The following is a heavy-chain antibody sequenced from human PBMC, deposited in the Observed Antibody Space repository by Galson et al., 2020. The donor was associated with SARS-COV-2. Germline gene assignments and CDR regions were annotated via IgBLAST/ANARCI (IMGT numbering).Heavy chain of an antibody. CDR3: VTDNYYYDNSGYFDY. D-gene: IGHD3-22*01. CDR1: GFTFSNTW. V-gene: IGHV3-15*01. CDR2: IRSKPDGGTT. J-gene: IGHJ4*02. Sequence: GESLKISCAASGFTFSNTWMSWVRQAPGKGLEWVGRIRSKPDGGTTDYAKSVKGRFTISRDDSTKRVYLQMSSLKTEDTAVYYCVTDNYYYDNSGYFDYWGRGTLVAVSS.